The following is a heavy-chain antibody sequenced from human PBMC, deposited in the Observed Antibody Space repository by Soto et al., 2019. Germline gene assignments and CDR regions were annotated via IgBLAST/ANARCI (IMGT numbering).Heavy chain of an antibody. J-gene: IGHJ5*02. D-gene: IGHD2-8*01. CDR2: VSCDGRNK. Sequence: HPGGSLRLSCAASGFSLSNSAMHWVRQPPGKGLEWVAGVSCDGRNKFYADSVKGRFTISRDGSKNTLSLQMNSLRPEDTALYYCVKGSSGKNVLCYNEDWFGPWGQGTLVTVSS. CDR1: GFSLSNSA. CDR3: VKGSSGKNVLCYNEDWFGP. V-gene: IGHV3-30*04.